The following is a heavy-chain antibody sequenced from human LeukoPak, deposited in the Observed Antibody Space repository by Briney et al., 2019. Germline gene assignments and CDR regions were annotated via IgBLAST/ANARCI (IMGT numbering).Heavy chain of an antibody. CDR3: ATDLIYSDSTGYYLGAFDI. CDR1: GFTFSSYE. V-gene: IGHV3-48*03. D-gene: IGHD3-22*01. Sequence: QTGGSLRLSCAASGFTFSSYEMNWVRQAPGKGLEWVSYISSSGITKYYADSVKGRFTISRDNAKNSLDLQMDSLGAEDTAFYYCATDLIYSDSTGYYLGAFDIWGQGTMVAVSS. CDR2: ISSSGITK. J-gene: IGHJ3*02.